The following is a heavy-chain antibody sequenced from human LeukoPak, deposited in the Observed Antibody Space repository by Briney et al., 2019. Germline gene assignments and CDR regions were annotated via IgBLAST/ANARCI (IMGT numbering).Heavy chain of an antibody. Sequence: GGSLRLSCAASGCTFSSYYMSWVRQAPGKGLEWVSEINRSGSTTYYADSVKGRFTIFRDNSKNTPNLQMNSLRAEGTAVYYFATGGLVDAQYYFAYWGQGTLVTVSS. D-gene: IGHD2-8*02. J-gene: IGHJ4*02. CDR2: INRSGSTT. V-gene: IGHV3-23*01. CDR1: GCTFSSYY. CDR3: ATGGLVDAQYYFAY.